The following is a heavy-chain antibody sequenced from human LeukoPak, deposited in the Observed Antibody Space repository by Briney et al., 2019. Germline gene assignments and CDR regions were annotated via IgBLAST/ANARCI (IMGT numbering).Heavy chain of an antibody. J-gene: IGHJ6*02. V-gene: IGHV4-59*10. Sequence: SETLSLTCAFYGGSFSDYYWSWIRQPPGKGLEWIGRIYTSGSTNYNPSLKSRVTMSVDTSKNQFSLKLSSVTAADTAVYYCARVALVPAAIYYGMDVWGQGTTVTVSS. CDR1: GGSFSDYY. D-gene: IGHD2-2*01. CDR2: IYTSGST. CDR3: ARVALVPAAIYYGMDV.